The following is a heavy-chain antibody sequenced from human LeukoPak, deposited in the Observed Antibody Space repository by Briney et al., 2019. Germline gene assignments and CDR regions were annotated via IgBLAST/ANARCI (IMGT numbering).Heavy chain of an antibody. J-gene: IGHJ4*02. CDR1: GASISSGGYY. V-gene: IGHV4-31*03. Sequence: ASETLSLTCTVSGASISSGGYYWSWIRQHPGKGLEWIGYISYSGSTDYNPSLKSRVTISADASKTQSSLKLSSVTAADTAIFYCARLVVVTAQDYFDYWGQGTLVTVST. CDR3: ARLVVVTAQDYFDY. D-gene: IGHD2-21*02. CDR2: ISYSGST.